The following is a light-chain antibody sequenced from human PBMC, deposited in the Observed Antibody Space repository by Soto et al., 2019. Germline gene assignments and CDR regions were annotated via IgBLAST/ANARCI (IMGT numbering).Light chain of an antibody. CDR2: DVS. CDR1: SIDVGGSNY. J-gene: IGLJ1*01. Sequence: QSALTQPRSVSGSPGQSVTISCTGPSIDVGGSNYVSWYQQHPGKAPKVMIYDVSKRPSGVPDRLSGSKSGNTASLTISGLQAEDEADYYCCSYAASNTFVFGTGTKVTVL. CDR3: CSYAASNTFV. V-gene: IGLV2-11*01.